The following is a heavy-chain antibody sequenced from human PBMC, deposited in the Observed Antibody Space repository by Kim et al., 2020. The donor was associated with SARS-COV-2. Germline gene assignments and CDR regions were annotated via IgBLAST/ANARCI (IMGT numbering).Heavy chain of an antibody. CDR3: ARVHLTGFCKVDY. V-gene: IGHV3-11*06. J-gene: IGHJ4*02. D-gene: IGHD3-9*01. Sequence: YADSVKGRFTISRDNAKNSLYLQMNSLRAEDTAVYYCARVHLTGFCKVDYWGQGTLVTVSS.